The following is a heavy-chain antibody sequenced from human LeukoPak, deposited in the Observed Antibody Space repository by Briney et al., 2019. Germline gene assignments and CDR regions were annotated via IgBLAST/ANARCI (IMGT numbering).Heavy chain of an antibody. D-gene: IGHD6-13*01. CDR3: ARRPGYSSSWYRLRLDY. CDR2: VYYSGST. Sequence: KPSETLSLTCTVSGGSISSYYWSWIRQPPGKGLEWIGYVYYSGSTNYNPSLKSRVTISVDTSKNQFSLKLSSVTAADAAVYYCARRPGYSSSWYRLRLDYWGQGTLVTVSS. J-gene: IGHJ4*02. V-gene: IGHV4-59*12. CDR1: GGSISSYY.